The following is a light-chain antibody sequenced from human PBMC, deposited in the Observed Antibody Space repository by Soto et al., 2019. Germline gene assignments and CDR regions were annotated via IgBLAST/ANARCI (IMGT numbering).Light chain of an antibody. CDR2: DTS. CDR3: QQRRNWVS. V-gene: IGKV3-11*01. J-gene: IGKJ3*01. CDR1: QSVDTY. Sequence: LTQSPAILSLSPGERATLSCTASQSVDTYIAWYQQRPGQPPRLLIHDTSHRASGVPARFRGSGSGTDFTLTITSLEPEDFADYFGQQRRNWVSFGPGTRL.